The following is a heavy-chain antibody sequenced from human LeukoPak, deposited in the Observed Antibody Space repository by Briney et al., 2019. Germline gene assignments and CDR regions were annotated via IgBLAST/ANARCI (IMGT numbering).Heavy chain of an antibody. CDR1: GYSFSNYW. CDR2: IYPGDSVT. D-gene: IGHD3-22*01. Sequence: PGESLKIPCKGSGYSFSNYWIGWVRQMPGKGLEWMGIIYPGDSVTRYIPSFQGQVTISGDKSISTAYLQWSSLKASDTAMYYCARGGDYYDSSGYYGDYFDYWGQGTLVTVSS. V-gene: IGHV5-51*01. J-gene: IGHJ4*02. CDR3: ARGGDYYDSSGYYGDYFDY.